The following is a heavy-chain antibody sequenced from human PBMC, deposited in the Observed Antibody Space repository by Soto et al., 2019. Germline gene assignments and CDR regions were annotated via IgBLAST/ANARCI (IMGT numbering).Heavy chain of an antibody. CDR1: GGSFMGYY. V-gene: IGHV4-34*01. Sequence: SDTLSLTCAVYGGSFMGYYWSWIRQPPGKGLEWIGEINHSGSTNYNPSLKSRVTISVDTSKNQFSLKLSSVTAADTAVYYCARAHRLLWFGESPLDYWGQGTLVTVSS. J-gene: IGHJ4*02. CDR2: INHSGST. D-gene: IGHD3-10*01. CDR3: ARAHRLLWFGESPLDY.